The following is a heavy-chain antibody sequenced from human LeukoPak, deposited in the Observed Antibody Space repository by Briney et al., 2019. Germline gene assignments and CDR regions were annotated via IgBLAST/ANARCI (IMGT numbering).Heavy chain of an antibody. CDR2: ISYDGSNK. V-gene: IGHV3-30-3*01. J-gene: IGHJ4*02. CDR3: ARGRQNYGDYPY. CDR1: GFTFSGYP. D-gene: IGHD4-17*01. Sequence: PGGSLRLSCAASGFTFSGYPIHWVRQAPSKGLEWVAVISYDGSNKYYADSVKGRFTISRDNSKNTLYLQMNSLRAEDTAVYYCARGRQNYGDYPYWGQGTLVTVSS.